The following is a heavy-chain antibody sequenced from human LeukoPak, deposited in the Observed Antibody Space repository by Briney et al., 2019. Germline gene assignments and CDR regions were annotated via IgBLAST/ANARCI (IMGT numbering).Heavy chain of an antibody. CDR3: ARPRQYSSSWQPFDY. V-gene: IGHV3-66*04. D-gene: IGHD6-13*01. CDR1: GFTVSSNY. Sequence: GGSLRLSCAASGFTVSSNYMSWVRQAPGKGLEWVSVIYSGGSTYYADSVKGRFTISRDNSKNTLYLQMNSLRAEDTAVYYCARPRQYSSSWQPFDYWGQGTLVTVSS. J-gene: IGHJ4*02. CDR2: IYSGGST.